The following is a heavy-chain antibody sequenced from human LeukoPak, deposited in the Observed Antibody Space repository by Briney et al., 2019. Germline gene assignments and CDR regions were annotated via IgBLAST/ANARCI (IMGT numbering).Heavy chain of an antibody. CDR2: INLNSGGT. D-gene: IGHD6-13*01. CDR1: GYTFTGYY. V-gene: IGHV1-2*02. CDR3: ALTQAAADETLYYYYGMDV. J-gene: IGHJ6*02. Sequence: GASVTVSCKASGYTFTGYYMHWVRQAPGQGLEWMGWINLNSGGTNYAQKFQGRVTMTRDTSISTAYMELSRLRSDDTAVYYCALTQAAADETLYYYYGMDVWGQGTTVTVSS.